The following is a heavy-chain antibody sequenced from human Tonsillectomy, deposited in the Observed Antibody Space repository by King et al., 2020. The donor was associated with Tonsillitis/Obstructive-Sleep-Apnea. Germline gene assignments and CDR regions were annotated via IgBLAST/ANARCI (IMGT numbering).Heavy chain of an antibody. V-gene: IGHV3-30*18. CDR2: LSYDGSNK. CDR3: AKSRGWGTYSSSGMDV. CDR1: GFTFSSYG. J-gene: IGHJ6*02. Sequence: VQLVESGGGVVQPGRSLRLSCAASGFTFSSYGMHWVRQAPGKGLEWVAVLSYDGSNKYYADSVKGRFTISRDNSKKTLYLQMNSLRAEDTAVYYCAKSRGWGTYSSSGMDVWGQGTTVTVS. D-gene: IGHD7-27*01.